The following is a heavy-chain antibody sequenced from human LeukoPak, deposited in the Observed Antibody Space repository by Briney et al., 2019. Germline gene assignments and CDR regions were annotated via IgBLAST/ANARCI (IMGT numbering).Heavy chain of an antibody. J-gene: IGHJ4*02. CDR3: TRAYWYRFDY. CDR1: GFMFSDHY. Sequence: GGSLRLSCAASGFMFSDHYMFWVRQAPGKGLEWVGHVGNKDDSYTTDYAASVKGRFTISRDDSKNSVDLQMNSLKIEDTAMYYCTRAYWYRFDYWGQGTLVTVSS. D-gene: IGHD2-8*02. V-gene: IGHV3-72*01. CDR2: VGNKDDSYTT.